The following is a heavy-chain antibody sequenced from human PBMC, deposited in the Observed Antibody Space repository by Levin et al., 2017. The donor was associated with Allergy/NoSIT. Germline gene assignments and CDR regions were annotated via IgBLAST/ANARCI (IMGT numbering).Heavy chain of an antibody. CDR1: GGSINGYY. Sequence: ASETLSLTCTVSGGSINGYYWSWIRQPPGKGLEWIGYIYDTGSTKYNPSLKSRVTISMDTSKNHFSLKLSSVNAADTAVYYCARGRDYLEFYFDYWGQGTLVTVSS. V-gene: IGHV4-59*01. CDR2: IYDTGST. J-gene: IGHJ4*02. D-gene: IGHD4-11*01. CDR3: ARGRDYLEFYFDY.